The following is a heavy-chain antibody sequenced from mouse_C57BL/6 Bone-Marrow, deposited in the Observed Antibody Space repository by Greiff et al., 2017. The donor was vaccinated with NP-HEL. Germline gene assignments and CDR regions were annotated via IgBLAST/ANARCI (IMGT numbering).Heavy chain of an antibody. J-gene: IGHJ4*01. CDR2: INPGSGGT. V-gene: IGHV1-54*01. D-gene: IGHD2-3*01. CDR3: ASEGIYGGYYGYAMDY. Sequence: QVQLQQSGAELVRPGTSVKVSCKASGYAFTNYLIEWVKQRPGQGLEWIGVINPGSGGTNYNEKFKGKATLTADKSSSAAYMQLSSLTSEDSAVYFCASEGIYGGYYGYAMDYWGQGTSVTGSS. CDR1: GYAFTNYL.